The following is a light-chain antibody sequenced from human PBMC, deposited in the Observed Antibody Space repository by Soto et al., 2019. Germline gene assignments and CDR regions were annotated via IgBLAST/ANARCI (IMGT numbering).Light chain of an antibody. CDR2: AVT. CDR3: CSYTGASTYV. V-gene: IGLV2-14*01. J-gene: IGLJ1*01. Sequence: QSALTQPASVSGSPGQSVTISCAGTSGDVGGYNYVSWYQQHPGKAPKLMIHAVTNRPSGVSNRFSGSKSGNTASLTISSLQAEDEADYYCCSYTGASTYVFGTGTKETVL. CDR1: SGDVGGYNY.